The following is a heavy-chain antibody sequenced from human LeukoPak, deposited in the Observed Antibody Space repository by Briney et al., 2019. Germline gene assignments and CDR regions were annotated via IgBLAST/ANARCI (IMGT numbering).Heavy chain of an antibody. J-gene: IGHJ4*02. Sequence: SETLSLTCTVSGGSINNYYWSWIRQPPGKGLEWIGYIYYRGSTNYNPSLKSRVTFSVDTSKNQFSLKLNSVTAADMAVYYCARGGDYGDLRYFDYWGQGTLVTVSS. CDR1: GGSINNYY. V-gene: IGHV4-59*01. CDR3: ARGGDYGDLRYFDY. D-gene: IGHD4-17*01. CDR2: IYYRGST.